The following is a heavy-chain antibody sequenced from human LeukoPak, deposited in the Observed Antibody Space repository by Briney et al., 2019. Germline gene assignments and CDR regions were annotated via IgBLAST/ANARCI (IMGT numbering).Heavy chain of an antibody. Sequence: SETLSLTCTVSGGSISSSSYYWGWIRQPPGKGLEWIGSIYYSGSTYYNPCLKSRVTISVDTSKNQFSLKLSSVTAADTAVYYCASFYDSSGYWDYWGQGTLVTVSS. D-gene: IGHD3-22*01. CDR1: GGSISSSSYY. V-gene: IGHV4-39*01. CDR2: IYYSGST. J-gene: IGHJ4*02. CDR3: ASFYDSSGYWDY.